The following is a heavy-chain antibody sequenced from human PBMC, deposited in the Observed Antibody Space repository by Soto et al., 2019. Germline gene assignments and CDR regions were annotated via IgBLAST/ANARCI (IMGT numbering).Heavy chain of an antibody. CDR2: IVNSGENT. CDR3: ASTVPLRYGDPSAIDY. J-gene: IGHJ4*02. V-gene: IGHV3-23*01. CDR1: GFTFSNSA. D-gene: IGHD4-17*01. Sequence: EVQLLESGGGLVQPGGSLRLSCAASGFTFSNSAMYWVRLAPGKGLEWVSTIVNSGENTYYAGSVKGRFTISRDNSKSMLCLQMNSLGAEGMAVYFCASTVPLRYGDPSAIDYWGQGTLVAVSS.